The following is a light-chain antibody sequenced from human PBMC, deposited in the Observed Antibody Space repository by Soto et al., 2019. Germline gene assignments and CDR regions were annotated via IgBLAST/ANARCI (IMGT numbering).Light chain of an antibody. CDR1: QSISSW. CDR3: QQYNSYPLT. Sequence: EIQMTQSPSTLSASVGDRVTITCRASQSISSWSAWYQQKPGKAPKLLIYKASSLESGVPSRFSGSGSGTEFTLTISSLQPDDFATYYCQQYNSYPLTFGGGTKV. J-gene: IGKJ4*01. CDR2: KAS. V-gene: IGKV1-5*03.